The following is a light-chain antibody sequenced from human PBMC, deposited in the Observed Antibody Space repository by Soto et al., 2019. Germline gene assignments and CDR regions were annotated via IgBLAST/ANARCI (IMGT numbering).Light chain of an antibody. CDR3: CSYAGSSYV. CDR1: SSDVGSYNL. V-gene: IGLV2-23*02. J-gene: IGLJ1*01. CDR2: EVS. Sequence: QYALTQPASVSGSPGQSITISCTGTSSDVGSYNLVSWYQQHPGKAPKLMIYEVSKRPSGVSNRFSGSKSGNTASLTISGLQAEDEADYYCCSYAGSSYVFGTGTKLTVL.